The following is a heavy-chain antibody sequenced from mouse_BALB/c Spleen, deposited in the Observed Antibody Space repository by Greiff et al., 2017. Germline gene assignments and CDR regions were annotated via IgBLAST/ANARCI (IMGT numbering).Heavy chain of an antibody. CDR2: IWAGGST. V-gene: IGHV2-9*02. J-gene: IGHJ4*01. Sequence: VKLMESGPGLVAPSQSLSITCTVSGFSLTSYGVHWVRQPPGKGLEWLGVIWAGGSTNYNSALMSRLSISKDNSKSQVFLKMNSLQTDDTAMYYCARGRAVVALYYYAMDYWGQGTSVTVSS. D-gene: IGHD1-1*01. CDR3: ARGRAVVALYYYAMDY. CDR1: GFSLTSYG.